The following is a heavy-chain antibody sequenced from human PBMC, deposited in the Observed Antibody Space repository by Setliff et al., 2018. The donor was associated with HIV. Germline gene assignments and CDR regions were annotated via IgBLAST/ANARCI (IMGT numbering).Heavy chain of an antibody. CDR1: GGSISSSDW. V-gene: IGHV4-4*02. CDR2: IFHSGGT. D-gene: IGHD2-2*01. Sequence: SETLSLTCAVSGGSISSSDWWSWVRQPPGKGLEWIGEIFHSGGTNYNPSLKSRVTISADTSKNQFSLKMRSVTAGDTGIYYCARHRDPPGTSWIFYYYYMDLWGGGTTVTVSS. CDR3: ARHRDPPGTSWIFYYYYMDL. J-gene: IGHJ6*03.